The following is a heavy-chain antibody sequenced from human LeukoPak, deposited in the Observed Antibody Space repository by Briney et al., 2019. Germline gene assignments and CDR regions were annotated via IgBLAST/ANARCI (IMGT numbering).Heavy chain of an antibody. CDR1: GYSISSGYY. J-gene: IGHJ4*02. D-gene: IGHD3-10*01. CDR2: IYHSGST. CDR3: ARTYYYGSGSYYNGLYFDY. V-gene: IGHV4-38-2*02. Sequence: PSETLSLTCTVSGYSISSGYYWGWIRQPPGKGLEWIGSIYHSGSTYYNPSLKSRVTISVDTSKNQFSLKLSSVTAADTAVYYCARTYYYGSGSYYNGLYFDYWGQGTLVTVSS.